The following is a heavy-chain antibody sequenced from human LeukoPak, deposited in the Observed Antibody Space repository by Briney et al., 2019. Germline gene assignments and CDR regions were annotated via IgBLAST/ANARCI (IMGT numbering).Heavy chain of an antibody. D-gene: IGHD4-17*01. Sequence: SETLSLTCTVSGGSISSYYWSWIRQPAGKGLEWIGRIYTSGSTNYNPSLKSRVTMSVDTSKNQFSLKLSSVTAADTAVYYCATDWALTVTTGPKITKAGLQHWGQGTLVTVSS. CDR3: ATDWALTVTTGPKITKAGLQH. J-gene: IGHJ1*01. CDR1: GGSISSYY. V-gene: IGHV4-4*07. CDR2: IYTSGST.